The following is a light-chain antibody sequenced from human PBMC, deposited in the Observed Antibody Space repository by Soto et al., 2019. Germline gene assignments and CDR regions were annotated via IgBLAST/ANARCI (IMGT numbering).Light chain of an antibody. CDR1: SSNIGSNA. V-gene: IGLV1-44*01. CDR2: SDD. CDR3: AAWNDNLNGPSYV. Sequence: QSVLTQPPSASGTPVLKVTVSCSGSSSNIGSNAVNWYQQVPGTAPKLLIYSDDQRPSGVPDRFSGSKSGTSASLAISGLQSEDEADYICAAWNDNLNGPSYVFGTGTKVTVL. J-gene: IGLJ1*01.